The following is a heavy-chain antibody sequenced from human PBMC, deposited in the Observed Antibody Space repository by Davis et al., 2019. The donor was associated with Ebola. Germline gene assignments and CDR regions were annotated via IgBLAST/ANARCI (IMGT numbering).Heavy chain of an antibody. CDR3: ARDPITGTTGYYYYYGMDV. CDR2: ISSSSSYI. D-gene: IGHD1-20*01. CDR1: GFIFSSYS. Sequence: GESLKISCAASGFIFSSYSMNWVRQASGKGLEWVSSISSSSSYIYYADSVKGRFSISRDNAKNSLYLQMNSLRAEDTAVYYCARDPITGTTGYYYYYGMDVWGQGTTVTVSS. J-gene: IGHJ6*02. V-gene: IGHV3-21*01.